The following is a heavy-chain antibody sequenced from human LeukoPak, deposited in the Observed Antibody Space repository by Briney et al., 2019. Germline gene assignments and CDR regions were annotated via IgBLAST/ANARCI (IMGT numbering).Heavy chain of an antibody. Sequence: GGSLPLSCAASGFTFNTYDMSSVRQAPGKGLVWVSRINSDGSSTNYADSVKGRFTISRDNAKNMLYLQMNSLRVEDTAVYSCARSYNKNYLGLYVWG. D-gene: IGHD1-14*01. V-gene: IGHV3-74*01. J-gene: IGHJ6*02. CDR2: INSDGSST. CDR1: GFTFNTYD. CDR3: ARSYNKNYLGLYV.